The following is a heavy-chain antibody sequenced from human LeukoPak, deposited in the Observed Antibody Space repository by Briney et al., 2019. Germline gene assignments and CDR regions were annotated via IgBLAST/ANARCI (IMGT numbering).Heavy chain of an antibody. CDR1: GYTFNGYY. J-gene: IGHJ6*03. Sequence: ASVKVSCKASGYTFNGYYKHWVRQAPGQGLEWMGWINPNSGGTNYAQKFQGRVTMTRDTSISTAYMELSRLRSDDTAVYYCARSVGEEDSSYYYYYMDVWGKGTTVTISS. CDR2: INPNSGGT. V-gene: IGHV1-2*02. CDR3: ARSVGEEDSSYYYYYMDV. D-gene: IGHD6-19*01.